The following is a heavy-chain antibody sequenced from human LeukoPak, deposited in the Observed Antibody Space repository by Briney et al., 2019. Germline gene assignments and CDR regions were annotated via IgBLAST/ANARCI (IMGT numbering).Heavy chain of an antibody. J-gene: IGHJ4*02. V-gene: IGHV1-18*01. D-gene: IGHD3-22*01. Sequence: ASVKVSCKASGYTFTSYGISWVRQAPGQGLEWMGRISAYNGNTNYAQKLQGRVTMTTDTSTSTAYMELRSLRSDDTAVYYCARDKKGDSSGYYYSGQQPYYFDYWGQGTLVTVSS. CDR2: ISAYNGNT. CDR1: GYTFTSYG. CDR3: ARDKKGDSSGYYYSGQQPYYFDY.